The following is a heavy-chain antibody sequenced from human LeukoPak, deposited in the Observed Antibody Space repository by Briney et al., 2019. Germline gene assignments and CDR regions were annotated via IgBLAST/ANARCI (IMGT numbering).Heavy chain of an antibody. J-gene: IGHJ4*02. V-gene: IGHV6-1*01. CDR2: TYYRSKWNN. D-gene: IGHD4-11*01. CDR1: GDSVSRNSVA. CDR3: ARDHDYGNFGTYADY. Sequence: SQTLSLTCAISGDSVSRNSVAWNWIRQSPSRGLEWLGRTYYRSKWNNDYALFVESRITINPDTSKNQFSLQLNSVTPADTAVYYCARDHDYGNFGTYADYWGQGTLVTVSS.